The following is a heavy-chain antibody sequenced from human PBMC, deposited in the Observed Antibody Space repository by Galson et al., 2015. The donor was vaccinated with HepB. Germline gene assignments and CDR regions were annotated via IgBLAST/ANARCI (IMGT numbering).Heavy chain of an antibody. V-gene: IGHV1-2*06. J-gene: IGHJ3*01. Sequence: SVKVSCKASGYTFTGYYTHWVRQAPGQGLEWMGRINPNTGDTNYAQKYQGRVTMSRDTSNSTAYMELTRLTSDDTAIYYCARPRSYAFDPWGQGTLVIVSS. CDR2: INPNTGDT. CDR1: GYTFTGYY. CDR3: ARPRSYAFDP.